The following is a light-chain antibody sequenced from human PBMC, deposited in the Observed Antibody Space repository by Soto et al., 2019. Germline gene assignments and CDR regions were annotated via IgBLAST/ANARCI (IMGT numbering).Light chain of an antibody. CDR3: HQADSFPLT. Sequence: DIEMTQSPSSVSAFVGDRATITCRAIQDIDRWLAWYQQRTGKAPKLLIYAASTLQGGVPPRFSGSGSGTDFTLTISSLQPEDFATYYCHQADSFPLTLGGGTKVEIK. CDR1: QDIDRW. V-gene: IGKV1-12*01. CDR2: AAS. J-gene: IGKJ4*01.